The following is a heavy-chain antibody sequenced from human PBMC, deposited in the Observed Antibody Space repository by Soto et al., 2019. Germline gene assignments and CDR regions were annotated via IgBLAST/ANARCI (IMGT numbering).Heavy chain of an antibody. CDR2: ISGSAGIT. Sequence: GGSLRLSCAASGFTFGDHAMSWVRQAPGKGLEWVSVISGSAGITYYEDSVKGRFTISRDNAKNTLYLQMNSLRAEDTAVYYCAKGLLIMVRKVIIPPQYYYGMDVWGQGTTVTVS. D-gene: IGHD3-10*01. V-gene: IGHV3-23*01. CDR3: AKGLLIMVRKVIIPPQYYYGMDV. J-gene: IGHJ6*02. CDR1: GFTFGDHA.